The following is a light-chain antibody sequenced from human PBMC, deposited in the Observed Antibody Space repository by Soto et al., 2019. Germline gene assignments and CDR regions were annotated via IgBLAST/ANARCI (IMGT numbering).Light chain of an antibody. CDR2: GAS. Sequence: ETVMTQSPATLSVSPGERVTLSCRASQGVGSSLAWYQQKPGQAPRVLIYGASTTAPGIPARFSGSGSGTEFTLTISSLQSEDSEVYLCQQYSDWPRTFGQGTKVDIK. V-gene: IGKV3-15*01. J-gene: IGKJ1*01. CDR1: QGVGSS. CDR3: QQYSDWPRT.